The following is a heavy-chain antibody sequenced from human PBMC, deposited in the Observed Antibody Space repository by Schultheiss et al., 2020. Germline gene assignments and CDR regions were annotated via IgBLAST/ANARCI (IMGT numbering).Heavy chain of an antibody. CDR3: ARYYDFWSGYPGLHGMDV. J-gene: IGHJ6*02. V-gene: IGHV1-18*04. Sequence: ASVKVSCKASGYTFTSYGISWVRQAPGQGFEWMGWISAYNGNTNYAQKFQGRVIMTTETSTSTAYMELRSLRSDDTAVYYCARYYDFWSGYPGLHGMDVWGQGTTVTVSS. CDR1: GYTFTSYG. D-gene: IGHD3-3*01. CDR2: ISAYNGNT.